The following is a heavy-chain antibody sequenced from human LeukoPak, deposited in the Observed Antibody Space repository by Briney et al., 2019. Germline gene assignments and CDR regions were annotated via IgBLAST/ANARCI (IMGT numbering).Heavy chain of an antibody. CDR1: GFTFSDYY. V-gene: IGHV3-11*01. CDR3: ASHSSSSLWTWFDP. D-gene: IGHD6-6*01. Sequence: GGSLRLSCAASGFTFSDYYMSWIRQAPGKGLEWVSCISSSGSTIYYADSVKGRFTISRDNAKNSLYLQMNSLRAEDTAVYYCASHSSSSLWTWFDPWGQGTLVTVSS. CDR2: ISSSGSTI. J-gene: IGHJ5*02.